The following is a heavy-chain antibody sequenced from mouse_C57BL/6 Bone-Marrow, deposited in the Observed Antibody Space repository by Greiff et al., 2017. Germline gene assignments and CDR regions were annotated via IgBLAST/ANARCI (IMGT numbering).Heavy chain of an antibody. D-gene: IGHD1-1*01. CDR2: IRSKSNNYAT. CDR1: GFSFNTYA. J-gene: IGHJ3*01. V-gene: IGHV10-1*01. Sequence: EVKLVESGGGLVQPKGSLKLSCAASGFSFNTYAMNWVRQAPGKGLEWVARIRSKSNNYATYYADSVKDRFTISRDDSESMLYLQMNNLKTEDTAMYYCVRPYYGSPFAYWGQGTLVTVSA. CDR3: VRPYYGSPFAY.